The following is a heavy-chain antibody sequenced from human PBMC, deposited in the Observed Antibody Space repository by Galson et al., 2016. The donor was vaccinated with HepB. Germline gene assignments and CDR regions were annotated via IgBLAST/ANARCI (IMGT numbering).Heavy chain of an antibody. J-gene: IGHJ1*01. CDR1: GYTFTTYY. V-gene: IGHV1-46*01. Sequence: SVKVSCKASGYTFTTYYLHWVRQAPGQGLEWMGIINPSGGDTTYAQKFEDRVTMTSDTSTSTVYMELSSLRSEDTAVYYCARDGGGPLHLRYFDWLESEEHLRHWGQGTLVTVSS. CDR3: ARDGGGPLHLRYFDWLESEEHLRH. CDR2: INPSGGDT. D-gene: IGHD3-9*01.